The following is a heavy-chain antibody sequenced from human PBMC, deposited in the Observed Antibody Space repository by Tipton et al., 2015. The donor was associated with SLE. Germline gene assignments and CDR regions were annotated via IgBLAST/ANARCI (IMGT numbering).Heavy chain of an antibody. D-gene: IGHD1-26*01. CDR2: IVTSGSSI. CDR3: AREGYSGSFLDH. J-gene: IGHJ4*02. CDR1: GFTFSSYG. V-gene: IGHV3-48*01. Sequence: SLRLSCAASGFTFSSYGMHWVRQAPGKGLEWLSYIVTSGSSIWYADSVRGRFTISRDNAKNSLYLQMNSLRADDTAVYYCAREGYSGSFLDHWGQGTLVTVPS.